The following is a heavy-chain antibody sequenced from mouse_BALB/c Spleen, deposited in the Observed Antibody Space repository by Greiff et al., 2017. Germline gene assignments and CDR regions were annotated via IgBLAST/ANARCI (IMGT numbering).Heavy chain of an antibody. CDR3: ARSGGYSAWFAY. D-gene: IGHD2-3*01. CDR1: GYTFTDYA. V-gene: IGHV1S137*01. CDR2: ISTYYGDA. Sequence: VQLQQSGAELVRPGVSVKISCKGSGYTFTDYAMHWVKQSHAKSLEWIGVISTYYGDASYNQKFKGKATMTVDKSSSTAYMELARLTSEDSAIYYCARSGGYSAWFAYWGQGTLVTVSA. J-gene: IGHJ3*01.